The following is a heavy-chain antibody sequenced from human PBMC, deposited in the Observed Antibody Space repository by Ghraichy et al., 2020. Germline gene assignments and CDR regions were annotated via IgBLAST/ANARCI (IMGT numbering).Heavy chain of an antibody. J-gene: IGHJ4*02. Sequence: GGSLRLSCATSGFTFTNAWLSWVRLAPGKGLAWIGRVKTKTDGGTVDYAAPVRGRFTISRDDSKNTLYLQMNSLKIDDTAVYYCTTVRGAWGTPDYWGQGTLVTVSS. CDR3: TTVRGAWGTPDY. V-gene: IGHV3-15*01. CDR1: GFTFTNAW. D-gene: IGHD3-16*01. CDR2: VKTKTDGGTV.